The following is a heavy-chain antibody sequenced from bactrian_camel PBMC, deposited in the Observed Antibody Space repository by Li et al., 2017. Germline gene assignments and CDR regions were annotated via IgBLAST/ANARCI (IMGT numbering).Heavy chain of an antibody. CDR1: GDTDTSYC. D-gene: IGHD4*01. CDR2: IDSDGST. V-gene: IGHV3S53*01. Sequence: HVQLVESGGGSVQAGGSLRLSCAASGDTDTSYCMAWFRQLPGKEREGVAAIDSDGSTSYADSVRGRFTISKDNAKNTLYLQMNSLKPEDTAMYYCAADYDRATMATIWWDREYEYDYWGQGTQVTVS. J-gene: IGHJ4*01. CDR3: AADYDRATMATIWWDREYEYDY.